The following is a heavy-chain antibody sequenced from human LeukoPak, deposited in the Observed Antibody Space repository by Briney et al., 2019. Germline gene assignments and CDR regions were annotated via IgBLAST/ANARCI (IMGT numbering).Heavy chain of an antibody. V-gene: IGHV3-7*01. J-gene: IGHJ4*02. CDR3: ARDPTIFGVVIVPDY. Sequence: PGGALRLSCAAPGFNFSNYWMSWVRQAPGKGQERVANIKQDVSEKYYVDSVKGRFTISRDNAKNSLYLQMNSLRAEDTAVYYCARDPTIFGVVIVPDYWGQGTLVTVSS. D-gene: IGHD3-3*01. CDR1: GFNFSNYW. CDR2: IKQDVSEK.